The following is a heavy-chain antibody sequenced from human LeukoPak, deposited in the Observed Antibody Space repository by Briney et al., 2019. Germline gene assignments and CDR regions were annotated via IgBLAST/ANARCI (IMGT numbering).Heavy chain of an antibody. CDR2: IYHSGST. Sequence: SQTLSLTCTVSGGSISSGGYYWSWIRQPPGKGLEWIGYIYHSGSTYYDPSLKSRVTISVDRSKNQFSLKLSSVTAADTAVYYCARIPAYYDFWSYEPWGQGTLVTVSS. V-gene: IGHV4-30-2*01. CDR1: GGSISSGGYY. J-gene: IGHJ5*02. CDR3: ARIPAYYDFWSYEP. D-gene: IGHD3-3*01.